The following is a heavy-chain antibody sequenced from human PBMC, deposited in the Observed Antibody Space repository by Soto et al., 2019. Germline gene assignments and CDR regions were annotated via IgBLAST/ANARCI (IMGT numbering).Heavy chain of an antibody. CDR1: GFTFSNAW. J-gene: IGHJ2*01. V-gene: IGHV3-15*01. Sequence: EVQLVESGGGLVKPGGSLRLSCAASGFTFSNAWMSWVRQAPGKGLEWVGRIKSKTDGGSTDYAAPVKGRFPISRDDSKYTLYLQMNSLKTEDTSVYYCTGLAEGDFDHWGRGTLVTLSS. D-gene: IGHD2-15*01. CDR2: IKSKTDGGST. CDR3: TGLAEGDFDH.